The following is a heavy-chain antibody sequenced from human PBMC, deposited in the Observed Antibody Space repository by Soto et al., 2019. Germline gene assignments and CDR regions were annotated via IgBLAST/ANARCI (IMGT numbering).Heavy chain of an antibody. CDR2: IYYSGGT. Sequence: QVQLQESGPGLVKPSETLSLTCTVSGGSISSYYWSWIRQPPGKGLEWIGDIYYSGGTNYNPSLKSRVTISADTSKTHFSLRLSSVTGEDTAVYNCAGDYPPRLEDSSEYVGADYWGQGTMVTVSS. CDR1: GGSISSYY. D-gene: IGHD3-16*01. J-gene: IGHJ4*02. CDR3: AGDYPPRLEDSSEYVGADY. V-gene: IGHV4-59*01.